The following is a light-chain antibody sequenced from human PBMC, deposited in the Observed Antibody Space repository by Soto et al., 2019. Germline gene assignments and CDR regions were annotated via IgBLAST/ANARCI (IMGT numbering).Light chain of an antibody. CDR2: AAS. J-gene: IGKJ1*01. CDR3: QVSDATWT. V-gene: IGKV1-39*01. CDR1: QSISSY. Sequence: ESHMTRTPVDLGAPVIITVNSSCRASQSISSYLNWYQQKPGKAPKLLIYAASTLQSGVPSRFSGIGSGTDFSLTIMSLQHEYFATYHCQVSDATWTIGQGNQVEIK.